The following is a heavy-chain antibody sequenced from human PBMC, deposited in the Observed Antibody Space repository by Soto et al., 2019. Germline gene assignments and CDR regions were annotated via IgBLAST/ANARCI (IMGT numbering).Heavy chain of an antibody. J-gene: IGHJ6*02. Sequence: PGESLKISCKGSGYSFTSYWISWVRQMPGKGLEWMGRIDPSDSYTNYSPSFQGHVTISADKSISTAYLQWSSLKASDTAMHYCAKELVVVTLTGPNYYYYGMDVWGQGTTVTVSS. V-gene: IGHV5-10-1*01. CDR1: GYSFTSYW. CDR2: IDPSDSYT. CDR3: AKELVVVTLTGPNYYYYGMDV. D-gene: IGHD2-8*02.